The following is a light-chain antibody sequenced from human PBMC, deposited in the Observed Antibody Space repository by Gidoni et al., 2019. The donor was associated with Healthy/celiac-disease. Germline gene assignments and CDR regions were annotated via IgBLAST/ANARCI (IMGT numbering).Light chain of an antibody. CDR1: SSDVGGYNY. CDR3: SSYAGSNHLV. V-gene: IGLV2-8*01. J-gene: IGLJ2*01. Sequence: QSALTQPRSTSGSPGRSLTISCTGTSSDVGGYNYVSWYQQPPGKAPKLMIYEVSKRPSGVPDRFSGSKSGNTSSLTVSGLQAEDESDYYCSSYAGSNHLVFGGGTKLTVL. CDR2: EVS.